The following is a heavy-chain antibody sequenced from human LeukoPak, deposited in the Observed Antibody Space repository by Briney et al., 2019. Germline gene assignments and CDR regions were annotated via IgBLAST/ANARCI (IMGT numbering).Heavy chain of an antibody. CDR1: GGSISSYY. CDR2: IYTSGST. Sequence: SETLSLTCTVSGGSISSYYWSWIRQPAGKGLEWIGRIYTSGSTNYNPSLKSRVTMSVDTSKNQFSLKLSSVTAADTAVYYCARVGGYSGYDEAAFDIWGQGTMVTVSS. J-gene: IGHJ3*02. D-gene: IGHD5-12*01. V-gene: IGHV4-4*07. CDR3: ARVGGYSGYDEAAFDI.